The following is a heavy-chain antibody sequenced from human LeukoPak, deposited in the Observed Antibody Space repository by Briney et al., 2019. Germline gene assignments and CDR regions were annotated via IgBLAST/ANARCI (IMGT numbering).Heavy chain of an antibody. J-gene: IGHJ4*02. V-gene: IGHV1-69*05. CDR3: ARERTTETTWGYFDY. D-gene: IGHD4-17*01. CDR1: GGTFSSYA. Sequence: GSSVKVSCKASGGTFSSYAISWVRQAPGQGLEWMGGIIPLFGTPIYAQQFQGRFTITTDESTSTAYMELSSLTSEDTAVYFCARERTTETTWGYFDYWGQGTLVTVSS. CDR2: IIPLFGTP.